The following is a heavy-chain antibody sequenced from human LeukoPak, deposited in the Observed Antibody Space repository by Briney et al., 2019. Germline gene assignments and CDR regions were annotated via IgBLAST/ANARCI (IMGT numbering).Heavy chain of an antibody. J-gene: IGHJ4*02. Sequence: ASVKVACKATGYTFTRYNSNWVRQATRQGLEREGWMSPNSGDAGNAQMFQGRVTMRRTTSIRTAYMELSSLRSEHTAVYYCARGPDYGDYEHDSGQGTLDTVSS. CDR3: ARGPDYGDYEHD. V-gene: IGHV1-8*01. CDR2: MSPNSGDA. D-gene: IGHD4-17*01. CDR1: GYTFTRYN.